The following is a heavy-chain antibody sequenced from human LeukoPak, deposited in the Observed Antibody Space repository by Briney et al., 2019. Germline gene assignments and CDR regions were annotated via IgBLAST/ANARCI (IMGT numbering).Heavy chain of an antibody. CDR3: ARDRELLGLDY. Sequence: GGSLRLSCAASGFTFSDHYMDWVRQAPGKGLEWVGRTRNTVNSYTTEYAASVKGRFTISRDDSKNSLYLQMNSLKTEDTAVYYCARDRELLGLDYWGQGALVTVSS. CDR1: GFTFSDHY. V-gene: IGHV3-72*01. D-gene: IGHD1-26*01. J-gene: IGHJ4*02. CDR2: TRNTVNSYTT.